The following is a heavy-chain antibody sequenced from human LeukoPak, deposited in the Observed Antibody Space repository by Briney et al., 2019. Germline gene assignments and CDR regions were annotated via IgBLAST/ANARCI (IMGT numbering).Heavy chain of an antibody. D-gene: IGHD5-24*01. J-gene: IGHJ4*02. CDR1: GFTFDDYA. V-gene: IGHV3-43D*04. CDR2: ISWDGGST. Sequence: GGTLRLSCAASGFTFDDYAMHWVRHAPGKGLEWVSPISWDGGSTYYADSVKGRFTISRDNSKISLYLQMNSLRAEDTALYYCAKDRGRRDGYNMDYWGQGTLVTVSS. CDR3: AKDRGRRDGYNMDY.